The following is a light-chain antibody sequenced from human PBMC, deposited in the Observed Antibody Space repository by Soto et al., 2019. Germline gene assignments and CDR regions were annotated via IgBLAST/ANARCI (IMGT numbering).Light chain of an antibody. V-gene: IGKV3-11*01. CDR3: HQRSNWLDT. J-gene: IGKJ5*01. Sequence: EIVLTQSPGTLSLSPVERATLSCRASQSVSSYLAWYQQKPGQPPRLLIYDASKRATGTPARFSGSGSGTDFTLTISSLEAEDFAVYYCHQRSNWLDTFGQGTRLEIK. CDR2: DAS. CDR1: QSVSSY.